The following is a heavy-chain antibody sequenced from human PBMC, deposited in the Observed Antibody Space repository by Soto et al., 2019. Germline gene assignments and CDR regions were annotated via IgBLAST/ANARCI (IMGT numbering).Heavy chain of an antibody. D-gene: IGHD6-13*01. V-gene: IGHV3-9*01. J-gene: IGHJ1*01. Sequence: EVQLVESGGGLVQPGRSLRLSCAASGFTFDDYAMHWVRQVPGKGLEWVSGINWNSGSIGYADSVKGRFAISRDNAKNSLHLQMNSLRAEDTAFYYCVKDESINWYSGHFPHWGQGTLVTVSS. CDR1: GFTFDDYA. CDR2: INWNSGSI. CDR3: VKDESINWYSGHFPH.